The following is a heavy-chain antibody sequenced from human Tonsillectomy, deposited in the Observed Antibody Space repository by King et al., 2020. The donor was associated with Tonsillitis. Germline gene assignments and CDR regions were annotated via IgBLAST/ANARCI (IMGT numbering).Heavy chain of an antibody. J-gene: IGHJ5*02. Sequence: VQLQESGPGLVKPSETLSLTCTVSGGSISTSSYYWVWIRQPPGKGLEWIGSVYYSGSTYSNPSLKSRVTISIDTSKNPCTLKLSSVTAADTAVYYCARWSQLLLPRFDPWGQGTLVTVSS. CDR1: GGSISTSSYY. CDR2: VYYSGST. V-gene: IGHV4-39*01. CDR3: ARWSQLLLPRFDP. D-gene: IGHD2-2*01.